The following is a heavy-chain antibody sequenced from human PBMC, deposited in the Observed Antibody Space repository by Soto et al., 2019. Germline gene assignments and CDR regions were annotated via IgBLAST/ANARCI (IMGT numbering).Heavy chain of an antibody. D-gene: IGHD5-18*01. CDR1: GGSVSSGSYY. V-gene: IGHV4-61*01. CDR3: ARVGYSQEFDY. CDR2: IYYSGST. Sequence: SETLSLTCTVSGGSVSSGSYYWSWIRQPPGKGLEWIGYIYYSGSTNYNPSLKSRVTISVDTSKNQFSLKLSSVTAADTAVYYCARVGYSQEFDYWGQGTLVTVSS. J-gene: IGHJ4*02.